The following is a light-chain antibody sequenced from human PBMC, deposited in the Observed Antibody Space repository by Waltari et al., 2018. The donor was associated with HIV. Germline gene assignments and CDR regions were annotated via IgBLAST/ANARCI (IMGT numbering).Light chain of an antibody. J-gene: IGLJ2*01. V-gene: IGLV3-21*04. CDR3: QVWHSGSDCVI. CDR2: YDD. Sequence: YVLTQSPSVSVAPGETARITCEGDNIGSQSVHWYQQKPGQAPVLVIYYDDDRASGIPERFSGSNSGNTATLTTNRVEAGDEADYFCQVWHSGSDCVIFGGGTKLTVL. CDR1: NIGSQS.